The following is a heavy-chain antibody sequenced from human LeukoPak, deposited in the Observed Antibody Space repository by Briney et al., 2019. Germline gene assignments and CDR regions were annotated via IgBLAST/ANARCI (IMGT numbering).Heavy chain of an antibody. J-gene: IGHJ4*02. CDR1: GGSFSGYY. Sequence: SETLSLTCAVYGGSFSGYYWSWIRQPPGKGLEWIGEINHSGSTNYNPPLKSRVTISVDTSKNQFSPKLSSVTAADTAVYYCARGGWIQLWPLGYWGQGTLVTVSS. CDR3: ARGGWIQLWPLGY. V-gene: IGHV4-34*01. D-gene: IGHD5-18*01. CDR2: INHSGST.